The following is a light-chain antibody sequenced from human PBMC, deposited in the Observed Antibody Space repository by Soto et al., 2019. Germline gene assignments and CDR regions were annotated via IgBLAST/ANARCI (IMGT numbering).Light chain of an antibody. V-gene: IGKV1-27*01. Sequence: DIQMTQSPSSLSASVGDRVTITCRVSQGITYYLAWYQQKPGKVPKLLIYAASTLQSGVPSRFSGGGSGAEFTLTISSLQPEDVATYYCQSYNSAPLTFGGGTKVEIK. J-gene: IGKJ4*01. CDR1: QGITYY. CDR2: AAS. CDR3: QSYNSAPLT.